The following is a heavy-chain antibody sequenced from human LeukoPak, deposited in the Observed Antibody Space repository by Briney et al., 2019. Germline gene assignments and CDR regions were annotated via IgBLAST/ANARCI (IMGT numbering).Heavy chain of an antibody. V-gene: IGHV3-7*01. CDR2: IKQDGSEK. CDR3: ARDLAGITAAGIFDY. J-gene: IGHJ4*02. CDR1: GFTFSSNW. D-gene: IGHD6-13*01. Sequence: GGSLRLSCAASGFTFSSNWMTWVRQAPGKGLEWVANIKQDGSEKNYVDSVKGRFTISRDNAKSSLYLQMNSLRDEDTAVYYCARDLAGITAAGIFDYWGQGTLVTVSS.